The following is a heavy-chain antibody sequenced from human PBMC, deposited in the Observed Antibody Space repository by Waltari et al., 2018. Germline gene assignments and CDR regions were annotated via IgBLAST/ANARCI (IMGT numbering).Heavy chain of an antibody. V-gene: IGHV4-38-2*01. Sequence: QVQLQESGPGLGKPSETLSLTCAVSGYPIRSGYYWGWIRQPPGKGLEWIGSIYHSGSTFYNPSLKSRVTISVETSRNRFSLRLRSVTVADTALYYCARGGFDSNRYFDLWGRGTLVTVSS. CDR3: ARGGFDSNRYFDL. CDR2: IYHSGST. J-gene: IGHJ2*01. D-gene: IGHD3-22*01. CDR1: GYPIRSGYY.